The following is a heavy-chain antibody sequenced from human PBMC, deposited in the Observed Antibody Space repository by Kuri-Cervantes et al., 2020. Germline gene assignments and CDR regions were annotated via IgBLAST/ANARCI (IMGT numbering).Heavy chain of an antibody. D-gene: IGHD6-19*01. CDR2: ISYDGSNK. CDR1: GFTFSSYG. CDR3: AKADVGAVAGSDY. J-gene: IGHJ4*02. Sequence: GESLKISCAASGFTFSSYGMHWVRQAPGKGLEWVAVISYDGSNKYYAESVKGRFIVSRDNSKNTLYLQMNSLTAEDTAVYYCAKADVGAVAGSDYWGQGTLVTVSS. V-gene: IGHV3-30*18.